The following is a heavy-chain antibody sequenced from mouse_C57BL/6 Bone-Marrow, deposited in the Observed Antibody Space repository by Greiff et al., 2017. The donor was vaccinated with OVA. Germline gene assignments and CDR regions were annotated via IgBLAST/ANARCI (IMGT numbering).Heavy chain of an antibody. J-gene: IGHJ4*01. CDR1: GYTFTSYG. CDR3: ARYSLYEYGDAKGC. CDR2: FYPRSGNT. Sequence: QVQLQQSGAELARPGASVKLSCKASGYTFTSYGISWVKQRTGQGLEWIGEFYPRSGNTYYNEKFKGKATLTADKSSSTAYMELRSLTSEDSAVNFCARYSLYEYGDAKGCWGQGTSGTVSS. V-gene: IGHV1-81*01. D-gene: IGHD1-1*01.